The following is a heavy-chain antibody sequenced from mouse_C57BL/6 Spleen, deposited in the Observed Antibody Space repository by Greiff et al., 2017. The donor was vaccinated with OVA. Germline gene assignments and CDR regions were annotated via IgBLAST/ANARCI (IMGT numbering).Heavy chain of an antibody. CDR3: ARWCHYGSSYYYAMDY. CDR1: GYTFTSYW. J-gene: IGHJ4*01. V-gene: IGHV1-53*01. D-gene: IGHD1-1*01. Sequence: QVQLQQPGTELVKPGASVKLSCKASGYTFTSYWMHWVKQRPGQGLEWIGNINPSNGGTNYNEKFKSKATLTVDKSSSTAYMQLSSLTSEDSAVYYCARWCHYGSSYYYAMDYWGQGTSVTVSS. CDR2: INPSNGGT.